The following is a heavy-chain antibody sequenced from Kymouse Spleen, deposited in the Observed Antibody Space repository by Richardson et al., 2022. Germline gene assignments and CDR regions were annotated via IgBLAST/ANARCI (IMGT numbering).Heavy chain of an antibody. CDR1: GGSFSGYY. Sequence: QVQLQQWGAGLLKPSETLSLTCAVYGGSFSGYYWSWIRQPPGKGLEWIGEINHSGSTNYNPSLKSRVTISVDTSKNQFSLKLSSVTAADTAVYYCARGYSSSWYGDAFDIWGQGTMVTVSS. V-gene: IGHV4-34*01. D-gene: IGHD6-13*01. CDR3: ARGYSSSWYGDAFDI. CDR2: INHSGST. J-gene: IGHJ3*02.